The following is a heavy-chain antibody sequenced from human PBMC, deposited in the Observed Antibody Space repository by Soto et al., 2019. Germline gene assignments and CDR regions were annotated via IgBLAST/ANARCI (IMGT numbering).Heavy chain of an antibody. CDR1: GFTFSSYS. V-gene: IGHV3-21*04. Sequence: PGGSLRLSCAASGFTFSSYSMNWVRRAPGKGLEWVSSISSSSSYIYYADSVKGRFSISRDNAKNTLYLQMNSLRAEDTAVYYCAKGTRITMIVVVADAFDIWGQGTMVTVSS. J-gene: IGHJ3*02. CDR3: AKGTRITMIVVVADAFDI. D-gene: IGHD3-22*01. CDR2: ISSSSSYI.